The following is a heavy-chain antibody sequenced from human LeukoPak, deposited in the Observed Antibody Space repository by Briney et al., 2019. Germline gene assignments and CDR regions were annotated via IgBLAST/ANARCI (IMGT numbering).Heavy chain of an antibody. J-gene: IGHJ4*02. CDR2: IYTSGNA. V-gene: IGHV4-4*07. Sequence: SETLSLTCTVSGGSISSYYWSWIRQPAGKGLELEWIGHIYTSGNANYNPSLKSRVTMSVDTSKNQFSLRLSSVTAADTAVYYCARESPYWNYFDYWGQGTLVTVSS. CDR3: ARESPYWNYFDY. CDR1: GGSISSYY. D-gene: IGHD2-8*02.